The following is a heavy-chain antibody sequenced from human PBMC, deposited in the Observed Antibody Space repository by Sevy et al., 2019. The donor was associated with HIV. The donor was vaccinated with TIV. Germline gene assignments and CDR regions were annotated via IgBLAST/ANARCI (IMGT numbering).Heavy chain of an antibody. CDR1: ALTFTRYA. D-gene: IGHD1-1*01. CDR2: IKSEGSNI. Sequence: GGSLRLSCAASALTFTRYAFHWVRQAPGKGPEWLGVIKSEGSNIYYGPSVKGRFTISRDNTKNTLYLQMNDMRTVDSDVYDCAQDLHPPGPVRGTNFDYWGRGTLVTVSS. V-gene: IGHV3-30*18. CDR3: AQDLHPPGPVRGTNFDY. J-gene: IGHJ4*02.